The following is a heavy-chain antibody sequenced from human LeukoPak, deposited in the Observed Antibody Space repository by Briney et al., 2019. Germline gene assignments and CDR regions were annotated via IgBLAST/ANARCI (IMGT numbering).Heavy chain of an antibody. Sequence: PSETLSLICTVSGASISSYYWSWIRQPPGKGLEWIGDIYYSGSTYYNPSLKSRVTISVDTSKNQFSLKLSSVTAADTAVYYCAREDTDFLGTYDYWGQGTLVTVSS. D-gene: IGHD2/OR15-2a*01. CDR1: GASISSYY. CDR3: AREDTDFLGTYDY. CDR2: IYYSGST. J-gene: IGHJ4*02. V-gene: IGHV4-59*12.